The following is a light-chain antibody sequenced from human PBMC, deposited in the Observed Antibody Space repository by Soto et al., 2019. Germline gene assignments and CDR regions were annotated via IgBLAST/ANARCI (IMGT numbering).Light chain of an antibody. CDR2: DVS. Sequence: QSVLTQPASVSGSPGQSITISCTGSSSDVGGYNYVSWYQQHPGKAPKLLIYDVSSRPSGVSYRFSGSKSGNSASLTISGLQAEDEADYYCTSYARSTTVLFGTGTKLTVL. V-gene: IGLV2-14*01. CDR1: SSDVGGYNY. CDR3: TSYARSTTVL. J-gene: IGLJ1*01.